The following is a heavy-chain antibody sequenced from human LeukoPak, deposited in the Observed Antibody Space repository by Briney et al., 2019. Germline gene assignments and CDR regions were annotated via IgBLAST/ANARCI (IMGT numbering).Heavy chain of an antibody. D-gene: IGHD3-16*01. V-gene: IGHV1-46*01. CDR2: INPSGGST. CDR3: ARRLRLGESYGMDV. J-gene: IGHJ6*02. Sequence: ASVKVSYKASGYTFTSYYMHWVRQAPGQGLEWMGIINPSGGSTSYAQKFQGRVTITADKSTSTAYMELSSLRSEDTAVYYCARRLRLGESYGMDVWGQGTTVTVSS. CDR1: GYTFTSYY.